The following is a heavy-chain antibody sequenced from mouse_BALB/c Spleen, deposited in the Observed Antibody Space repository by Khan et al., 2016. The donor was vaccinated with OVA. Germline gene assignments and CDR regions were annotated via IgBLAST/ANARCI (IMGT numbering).Heavy chain of an antibody. J-gene: IGHJ1*01. D-gene: IGHD2-1*01. CDR3: ARGGYYGNWYFDV. Sequence: VQLQQSGPELVKPGASVKMSCKASGYTFTSYVMHWVKQKPGQGLEWIGYINPYNDGTKYNEKFKGKATRTSDKSSSTAYMELSSLTSEDSAVYYCARGGYYGNWYFDVWGAGTTVTVSS. CDR2: INPYNDGT. V-gene: IGHV1S136*01. CDR1: GYTFTSYV.